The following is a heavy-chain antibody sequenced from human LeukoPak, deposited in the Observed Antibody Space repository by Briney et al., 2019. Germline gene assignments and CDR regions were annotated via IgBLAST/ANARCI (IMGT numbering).Heavy chain of an antibody. CDR3: ARDCSGGSCYPAGMDV. CDR1: GGSISSYH. V-gene: IGHV4-59*01. Sequence: SSETLSLTCTVSGGSISSYHWSWLRQPPGKGLEWIGYIYYSGSTNSNPSLKSRVTISLDTSKNQFSLKLSSVTAADTAVYYCARDCSGGSCYPAGMDVWGQGTTVTVSS. D-gene: IGHD2-15*01. J-gene: IGHJ6*02. CDR2: IYYSGST.